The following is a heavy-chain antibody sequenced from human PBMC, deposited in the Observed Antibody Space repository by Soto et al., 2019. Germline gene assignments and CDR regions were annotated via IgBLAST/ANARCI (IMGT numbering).Heavy chain of an antibody. V-gene: IGHV4-39*01. CDR1: GGSISSSSYY. Sequence: KPSETLSLTCTVSGGSISSSSYYWGWIRQPPGKGLEWIGSIYYSGSTYYNPSLKSRVTISVDTSKNQFSLKLSSVTAADTAVYYCARHGAVAGYYFDYWGQGTLVTVSS. D-gene: IGHD6-19*01. J-gene: IGHJ4*02. CDR3: ARHGAVAGYYFDY. CDR2: IYYSGST.